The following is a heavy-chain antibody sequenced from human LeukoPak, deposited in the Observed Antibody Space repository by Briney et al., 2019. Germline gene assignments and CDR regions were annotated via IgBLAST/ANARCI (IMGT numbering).Heavy chain of an antibody. CDR3: AKDSSVSSGWYQWFDP. CDR2: ISGSGGST. CDR1: GFTFSSYA. Sequence: GGSLRLSCAASGFTFSSYAMSWLRQAPGKALKWVSAISGSGGSTYYAESVKGRFTISRDNSKNTLYMQMNSLRAEDTAVYYSAKDSSVSSGWYQWFDPWGQGTLVTVSS. J-gene: IGHJ5*02. V-gene: IGHV3-23*01. D-gene: IGHD6-19*01.